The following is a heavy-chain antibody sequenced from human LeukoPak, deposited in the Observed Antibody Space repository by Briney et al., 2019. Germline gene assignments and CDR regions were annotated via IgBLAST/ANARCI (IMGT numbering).Heavy chain of an antibody. D-gene: IGHD1-26*01. CDR2: ISWNSGSI. CDR1: GFTFDDYA. J-gene: IGHJ3*02. V-gene: IGHV3-9*03. Sequence: GGSLRLSCAASGFTFDDYAMHWVRQAPGKGLEWVSGISWNSGSIGYADSVKGRFTISRDNAKNSLYLQMNSLRAEDMALYYCAKGIGSSTNFDAFDIWGQGTTVTVSS. CDR3: AKGIGSSTNFDAFDI.